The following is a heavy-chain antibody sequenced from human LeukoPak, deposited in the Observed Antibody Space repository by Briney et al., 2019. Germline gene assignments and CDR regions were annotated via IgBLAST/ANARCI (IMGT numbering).Heavy chain of an antibody. Sequence: SETLSLTCTVSGDSISEYYWSWVRQPPGKGPEWIGYIYYTGVINYNLSLKSRVTISLDTSRNEFSLKLKALTAADTATYYCAKNAGRGRPSDYWSQGTLVADTS. CDR1: GDSISEYY. J-gene: IGHJ4*02. CDR3: AKNAGRGRPSDY. V-gene: IGHV4-59*01. CDR2: IYYTGVI. D-gene: IGHD1-26*01.